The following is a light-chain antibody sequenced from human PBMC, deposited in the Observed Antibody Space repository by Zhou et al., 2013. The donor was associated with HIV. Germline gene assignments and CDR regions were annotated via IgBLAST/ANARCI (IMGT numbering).Light chain of an antibody. Sequence: DIQMTQSPSSLSASVGDRVTITCRASQSISSYLNWYQQKPGKAPKLLIYAASSLQSGVPSRFRGSGSGTEFTLTITSLQPEDFATYYCQQANSFPRTFGQGTKVEIK. CDR2: AAS. CDR3: QQANSFPRT. CDR1: QSISSY. V-gene: IGKV1-39*01. J-gene: IGKJ1*01.